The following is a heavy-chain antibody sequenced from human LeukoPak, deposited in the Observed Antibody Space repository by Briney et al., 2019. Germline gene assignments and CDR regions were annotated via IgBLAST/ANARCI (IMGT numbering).Heavy chain of an antibody. V-gene: IGHV4-38-2*02. CDR1: YSSVSSDYY. D-gene: IGHD2-8*02. Sequence: PPETLSLTCAVSYSSVSSDYYWGWIRQSPGKGLEWLGCIYHNGNTYYTPSLGSRITMSIDTSKNQFSLKLASVTAADTAIYFCAREKWSGGAYYFVDSWGRGTLVTVSS. CDR2: IYHNGNT. J-gene: IGHJ4*02. CDR3: AREKWSGGAYYFVDS.